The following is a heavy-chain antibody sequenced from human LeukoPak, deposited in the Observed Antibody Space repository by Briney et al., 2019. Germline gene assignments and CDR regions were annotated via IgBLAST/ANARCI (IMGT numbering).Heavy chain of an antibody. J-gene: IGHJ4*02. V-gene: IGHV3-7*04. CDR2: IKHDGSDK. CDR1: GFTFSSDW. CDR3: ARSQSLGY. Sequence: PGGSLRLSCAASGFTFSSDWMSWVRQAPGKGLEWVANIKHDGSDKYYVDSVRGRFTISRDNAENSLYLQMNSLRAEDTAMYYCARSQSLGYWGQGTLVTVSS.